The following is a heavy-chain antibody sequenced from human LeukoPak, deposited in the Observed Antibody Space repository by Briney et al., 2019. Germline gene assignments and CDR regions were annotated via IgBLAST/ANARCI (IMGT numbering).Heavy chain of an antibody. D-gene: IGHD2-2*01. J-gene: IGHJ6*03. CDR1: GDSVSGNSAA. V-gene: IGHV6-1*01. Sequence: SQTLSLTCAISGDSVSGNSAAWNWIRQSPSRGLEWLGRTYYRSKWYNDYAVSVKSRITINPDTSKNQFSLQLNSVTPVDTAVYYCARGRTSRSPYYYYYMDVWGKGTTVTVSS. CDR3: ARGRTSRSPYYYYYMDV. CDR2: TYYRSKWYN.